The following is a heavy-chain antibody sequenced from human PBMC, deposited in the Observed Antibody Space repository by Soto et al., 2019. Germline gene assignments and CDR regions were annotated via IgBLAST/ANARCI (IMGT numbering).Heavy chain of an antibody. CDR1: GYTFTSYD. CDR2: MNPNSGNT. J-gene: IGHJ6*02. Sequence: QVQLVQSGAEVKKPGASVKVSCKASGYTFTSYDINWVRQATGQGLEWMGWMNPNSGNTGYAQKFQGRVTMTRNTTRRTAYMDLSSLSSEDTAVYYCARNRLRWYNYYYYGMDVWGQGTTVTVSS. D-gene: IGHD4-17*01. V-gene: IGHV1-8*01. CDR3: ARNRLRWYNYYYYGMDV.